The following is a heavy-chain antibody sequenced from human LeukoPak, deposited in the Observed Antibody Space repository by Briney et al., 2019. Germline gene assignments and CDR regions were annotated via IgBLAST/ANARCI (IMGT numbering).Heavy chain of an antibody. D-gene: IGHD3-10*01. CDR3: ASPSKRDGSGSSFDY. CDR2: ISAYNGNT. Sequence: ASVKVSCKASGYTFTSYYMHWVRQAPGQGLEWMGWISAYNGNTNYAQKLQGRVTMTTDTSTSTAYMELRSLRSDDTAVYYCASPSKRDGSGSSFDYWGQGTLVTVSS. CDR1: GYTFTSYY. J-gene: IGHJ4*02. V-gene: IGHV1-18*04.